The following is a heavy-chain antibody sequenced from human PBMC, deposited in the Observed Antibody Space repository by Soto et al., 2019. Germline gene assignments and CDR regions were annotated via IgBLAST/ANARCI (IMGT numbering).Heavy chain of an antibody. V-gene: IGHV4-4*02. CDR3: ARNYDGLNAFDI. D-gene: IGHD1-7*01. CDR2: IYHNGNT. Sequence: ASETLSLTCTVSSDSISTNNYWSWVRQPPGKGLEWIGEIYHNGNTNYNPSLKSRVTISADKSKNQFALKLTSVTAADTAMYYCARNYDGLNAFDIWGQGTMVTVSS. CDR1: SDSISTNNY. J-gene: IGHJ3*02.